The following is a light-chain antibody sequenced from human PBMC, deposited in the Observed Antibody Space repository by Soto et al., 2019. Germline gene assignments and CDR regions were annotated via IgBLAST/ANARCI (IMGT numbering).Light chain of an antibody. CDR1: QSVSSSY. Sequence: EIVLTQSPGTLSLSPGERATLSCRASQSVSSSYLAWYQQKPGQAPRLLIYGASSRATGIPDRFSGSGSGTDFTLTIGRLEPEDFAVYYCQQYGSSPSCTFGQGTKVEIK. CDR3: QQYGSSPSCT. CDR2: GAS. V-gene: IGKV3-20*01. J-gene: IGKJ1*01.